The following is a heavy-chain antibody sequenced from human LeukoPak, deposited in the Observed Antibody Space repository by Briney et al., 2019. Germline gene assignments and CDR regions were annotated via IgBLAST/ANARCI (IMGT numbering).Heavy chain of an antibody. CDR1: GFTFSSYS. V-gene: IGHV3-21*01. D-gene: IGHD3-22*01. CDR2: ISSSSSYI. Sequence: GGSLRLSCAASGFTFSSYSMNWVRQAPGKGLEWVSSISSSSSYIYYVDSVKGRFTISRDNAKNSLYLQMNSLRAEDTAVYYCARSSSVNYDSSGYSALDYWGQGTLVTVSS. CDR3: ARSSSVNYDSSGYSALDY. J-gene: IGHJ4*02.